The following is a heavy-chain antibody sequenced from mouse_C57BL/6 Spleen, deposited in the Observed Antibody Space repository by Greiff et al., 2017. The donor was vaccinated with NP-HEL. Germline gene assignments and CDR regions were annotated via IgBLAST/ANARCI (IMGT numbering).Heavy chain of an antibody. CDR3: ARFGYYAMDY. CDR1: GYTFTSYW. J-gene: IGHJ4*01. Sequence: QVQLQQPGAELVKPGASVKMSCKASGYTFTSYWITWVKQRPGQGLEWIGDIYPGSGSTNYNEKFKSKATLTVETSSSTAYMQLSSLTSEDSAVYYCARFGYYAMDYWGQGTSVTVSS. CDR2: IYPGSGST. V-gene: IGHV1-55*01.